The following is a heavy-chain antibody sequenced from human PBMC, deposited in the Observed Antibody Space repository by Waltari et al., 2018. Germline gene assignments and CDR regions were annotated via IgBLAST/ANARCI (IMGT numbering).Heavy chain of an antibody. CDR2: INHSGST. CDR1: GGSFSGYS. CDR3: ARGGAGTTILH. J-gene: IGHJ4*02. V-gene: IGHV4-34*01. Sequence: QVQLQQWGAGLLKPSETLSLTCAAYGGSFSGYSWRWIRQAPGKGLEWIGEINHSGSTNYNPALKSRVTISVDTSKNQFSLKLSSVTAADTAVYYCARGGAGTTILHWGQGTLVTVSS. D-gene: IGHD1-7*01.